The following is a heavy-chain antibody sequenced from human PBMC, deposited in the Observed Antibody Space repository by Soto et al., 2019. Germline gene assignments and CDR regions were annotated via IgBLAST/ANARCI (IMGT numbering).Heavy chain of an antibody. CDR3: ARVSLVAARRNDAFDI. V-gene: IGHV3-7*02. D-gene: IGHD2-15*01. CDR1: GFTFSGYW. Sequence: GGSLRLSCAASGFTFSGYWMSWVRQAPGKGLEWVANIKQDRSEQFYADSVKGRFTISRDNAKNSLYLQMNSLRAEDTAVYYCARVSLVAARRNDAFDIWGQGTMVTVSS. J-gene: IGHJ3*02. CDR2: IKQDRSEQ.